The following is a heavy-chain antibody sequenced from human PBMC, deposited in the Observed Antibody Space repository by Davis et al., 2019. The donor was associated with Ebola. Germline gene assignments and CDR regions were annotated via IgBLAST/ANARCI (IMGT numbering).Heavy chain of an antibody. V-gene: IGHV4-59*01. CDR2: IYYSGST. CDR3: ARDLTYGMDV. Sequence: SETLSLTCTVSGGSISSYYWSWIRQPPGKGLEWIGYIYYSGSTNYNPSLKSRVTISVDTSKNQFSLKLSSVTAADTAVYYCARDLTYGMDVWGQGTTVTVSS. D-gene: IGHD4/OR15-4a*01. J-gene: IGHJ6*02. CDR1: GGSISSYY.